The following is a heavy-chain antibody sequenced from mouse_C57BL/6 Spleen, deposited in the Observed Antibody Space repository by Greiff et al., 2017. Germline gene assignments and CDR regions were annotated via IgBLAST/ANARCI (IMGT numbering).Heavy chain of an antibody. CDR3: ARAGQRRQEYYYAMDY. D-gene: IGHD3-2*02. CDR2: IDPSDSET. V-gene: IGHV1-52*01. CDR1: GYTFTSYW. J-gene: IGHJ4*01. Sequence: QVQLQQPGAELVRPGSSVKLSCKASGYTFTSYWMHWVKQRPIQGLEWIGNIDPSDSETHYNQKFKDKATLTVDKSSSTAYMQLSSLTSEDSAVYYCARAGQRRQEYYYAMDYWGQGTSVTVSS.